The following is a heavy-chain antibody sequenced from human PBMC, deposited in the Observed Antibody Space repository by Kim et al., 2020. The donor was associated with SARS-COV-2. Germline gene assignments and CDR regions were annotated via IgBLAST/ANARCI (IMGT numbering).Heavy chain of an antibody. CDR2: ISYDGSNK. J-gene: IGHJ6*02. V-gene: IGHV3-30*04. D-gene: IGHD3-9*01. Sequence: GGSLRLSCAASGFTFSSYAMHWVRQAPGKGLEWVAVISYDGSNKYYADSVKGRFTISRDNSKNTLYLQMNSLRAEDTAVYYCARVAITIDYYYHGMDVWGQGATVTVSS. CDR1: GFTFSSYA. CDR3: ARVAITIDYYYHGMDV.